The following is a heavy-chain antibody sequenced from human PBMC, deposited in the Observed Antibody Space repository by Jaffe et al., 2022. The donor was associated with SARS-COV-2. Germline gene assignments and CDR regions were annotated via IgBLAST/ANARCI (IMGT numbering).Heavy chain of an antibody. Sequence: QVQLVQSGAEVKEPGASVRVSCKASGYTFARYDINWVRQASGQGLEWMGWVNPDSGNTGYTQKFQGRITMTRDTSTSTVHMELSSLRSEDTAVYYCARSGETDYDISTGKAKSRGWFDPWGQGSLVTVSS. D-gene: IGHD3-9*01. CDR1: GYTFARYD. CDR3: ARSGETDYDISTGKAKSRGWFDP. J-gene: IGHJ5*02. V-gene: IGHV1-8*01. CDR2: VNPDSGNT.